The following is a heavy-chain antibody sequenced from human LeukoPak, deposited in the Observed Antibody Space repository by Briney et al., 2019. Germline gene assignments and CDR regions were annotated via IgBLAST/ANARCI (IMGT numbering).Heavy chain of an antibody. V-gene: IGHV4-61*02. CDR1: VDFYNSCCHL. J-gene: IGHJ6*04. D-gene: IGHD6-19*01. CDR2: KYTSRNP. Sequence: SHTLSLLQSVSVDFYNSCCHLWSSIPQPAGKGLEWIQRKYTSRNPNYNPSLKSRVTISVDTSKDQCSLKLSSVTAADTAVYYWARIQEAGYNSGWYDSYYSYGMDVWGKGTTVTISS. CDR3: ARIQEAGYNSGWYDSYYSYGMDV.